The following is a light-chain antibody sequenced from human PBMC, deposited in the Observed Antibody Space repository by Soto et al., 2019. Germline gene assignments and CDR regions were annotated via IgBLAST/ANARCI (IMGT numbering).Light chain of an antibody. J-gene: IGLJ2*01. V-gene: IGLV2-14*01. CDR2: EVT. CDR3: SSYSTSSTVV. CDR1: SSDVGGYNY. Sequence: QSALTQPASVSGSPGQSITISCTGTSSDVGGYNYVSWYQQYPDKAPKLMMYEVTNRPSGVSNRFFGSKSGNTASLTISGLQAEDEADYYRSSYSTSSTVVFGGGTKLTVL.